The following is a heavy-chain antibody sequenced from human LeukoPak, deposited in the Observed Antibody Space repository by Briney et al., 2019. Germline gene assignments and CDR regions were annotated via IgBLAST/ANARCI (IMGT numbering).Heavy chain of an antibody. CDR2: INHSGST. D-gene: IGHD3-10*01. CDR1: GESFSGHY. J-gene: IGHJ4*02. V-gene: IGHV4-34*01. CDR3: ARPRYGSGSLDS. Sequence: SETLSLTCAVYGESFSGHYWTWIRQPPGKGLEWIGEINHSGSTTSNPSLNNRVTISVDTSKKQFSLKLTSVTAADTAVYYCARPRYGSGSLDSWGQGTPVTVSS.